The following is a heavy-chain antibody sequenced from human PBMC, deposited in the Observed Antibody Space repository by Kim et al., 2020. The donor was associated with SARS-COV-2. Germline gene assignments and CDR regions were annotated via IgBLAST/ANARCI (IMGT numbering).Heavy chain of an antibody. CDR1: GFTFGKYW. CDR3: ARENGDIVVVPVSDHYGFDG. Sequence: GGSLRLSCAASGFTFGKYWMSWVRQAPGKGLEWVANIKEDESESYYVDSVKGRFTISRDNAKNSLFLQMNSLRAEDTAIYYCARENGDIVVVPVSDHYGFDGGGKGTAVTVYS. D-gene: IGHD2-21*01. CDR2: IKEDESES. V-gene: IGHV3-7*05. J-gene: IGHJ6*04.